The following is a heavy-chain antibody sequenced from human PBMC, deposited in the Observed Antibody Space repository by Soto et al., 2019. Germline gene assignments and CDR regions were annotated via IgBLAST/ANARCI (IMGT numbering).Heavy chain of an antibody. CDR1: GFTYGHYG. V-gene: IGHV3-33*01. CDR2: IWHDGSKK. D-gene: IGHD3-10*01. J-gene: IGHJ3*02. Sequence: QVQLVESGGGVVQPGRSLRLSCATSGFTYGHYGMHWARQAPGKGLEWVAVIWHDGSKKLYADSVKGRFTISRDDSKKTLDLQMNSLRVEDTAVYYCARDAYGTAGQGGAFDIWGQGTAVIVSS. CDR3: ARDAYGTAGQGGAFDI.